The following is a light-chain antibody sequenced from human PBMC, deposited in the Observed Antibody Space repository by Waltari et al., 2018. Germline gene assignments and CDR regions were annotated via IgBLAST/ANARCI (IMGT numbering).Light chain of an antibody. CDR1: SSDVGGYNY. Sequence: QSALTQPASVSGSPGQSITISCTGTSSDVGGYNYVSWYQQHPGKAPKLMIYDVSKRPSGVSNRFSGSKSGNTASLTISGIQAEDEADYYCCSYAGSSTSYVFGTGTKVTVL. CDR3: CSYAGSSTSYV. CDR2: DVS. J-gene: IGLJ1*01. V-gene: IGLV2-23*02.